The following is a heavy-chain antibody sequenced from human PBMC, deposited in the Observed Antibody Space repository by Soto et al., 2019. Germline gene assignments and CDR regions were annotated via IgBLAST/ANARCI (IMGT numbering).Heavy chain of an antibody. CDR1: GFSFSTYG. D-gene: IGHD1-1*01. CDR2: IWVDGSKK. J-gene: IGHJ2*01. V-gene: IGHV3-33*01. Sequence: QVQLVESGGGVVQPGRSLRLSCAASGFSFSTYGFHWVRQVPGKGPEWVAVIWVDGSKKYYADSVRGRFTISRDDSKNTLYLQMNSLRDEDTALYYCVRDSGGVGPEFDLWGRGSLVTVSS. CDR3: VRDSGGVGPEFDL.